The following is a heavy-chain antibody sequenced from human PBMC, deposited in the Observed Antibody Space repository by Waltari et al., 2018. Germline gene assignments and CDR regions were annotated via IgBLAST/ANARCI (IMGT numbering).Heavy chain of an antibody. CDR3: GKDMDV. CDR1: GFKCSNYW. Sequence: EVHLVESGGGLVQPGGSLRLSCTASGFKCSNYWMSWVRQAPGKGLEWVANIQEDGSWKHYVDSVKGRFTISRANAHDSLYLQMNSLRAEDTAVYFCGKDMDVWGQGTTVTV. CDR2: IQEDGSWK. J-gene: IGHJ6*02. V-gene: IGHV3-7*01.